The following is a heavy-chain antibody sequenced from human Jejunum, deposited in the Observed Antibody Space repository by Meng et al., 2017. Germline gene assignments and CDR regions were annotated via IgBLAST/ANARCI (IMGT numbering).Heavy chain of an antibody. Sequence: VQLEESGPGLVRPSETLSLICTVSGGSVSRAGYQWGWIRQPPGKGLEWIGYASTNYNPSLKSRVTISLDTSRNQFSLSLSSVTAADTAVYYCARDHMGSLDYWGQGILVTVPS. D-gene: IGHD1-26*01. CDR3: ARDHMGSLDY. J-gene: IGHJ4*02. V-gene: IGHV4-61*08. CDR2: AST. CDR1: GGSVSRAGYQ.